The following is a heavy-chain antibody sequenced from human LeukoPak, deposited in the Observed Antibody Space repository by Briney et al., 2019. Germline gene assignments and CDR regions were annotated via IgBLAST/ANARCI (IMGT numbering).Heavy chain of an antibody. J-gene: IGHJ4*02. CDR2: IKQDGSEK. CDR1: GFTFRTYW. D-gene: IGHD1-26*01. Sequence: PGGSLRLSCAASGFTFRTYWMSWVRQAPGKGLEWVANIKQDGSEKYYVDSVKGRFTISRDIAKNSLYLQMNSLRVEDTAVYYCARGRLGANDYWGQGTLVTVSS. V-gene: IGHV3-7*01. CDR3: ARGRLGANDY.